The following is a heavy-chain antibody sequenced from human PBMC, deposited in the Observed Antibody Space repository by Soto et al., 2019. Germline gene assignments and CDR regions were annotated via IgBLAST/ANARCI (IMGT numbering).Heavy chain of an antibody. V-gene: IGHV1-18*04. J-gene: IGHJ5*02. CDR1: GYTFTSYG. CDR2: ISAYNGNT. D-gene: IGHD2-15*01. CDR3: ARETVVVVAAGGFDP. Sequence: ASVKVSCKASGYTFTSYGISWVRQAPGQGLEWMGWISAYNGNTNYAQRLQGRVTMTTDTSTSTAYMELRSLRSDDTAVCYCARETVVVVAAGGFDPWGQGTLVTVSS.